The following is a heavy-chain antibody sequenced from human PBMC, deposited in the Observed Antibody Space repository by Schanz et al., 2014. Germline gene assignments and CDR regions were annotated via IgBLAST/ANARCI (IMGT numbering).Heavy chain of an antibody. CDR2: VYHSGVT. D-gene: IGHD7-27*01. Sequence: QVQLQESGPGLVKPSETLSLTCTVSGDSIGTYQWSWIRQPPGKGLEWIGYVYHSGVTTYKSSLRSGSSIPFETIKNQSTLKRTLVTAADTAVYYCARDQGTGDLPILRPAYGMDVWGQGTTVTVSS. V-gene: IGHV4-59*12. CDR3: ARDQGTGDLPILRPAYGMDV. J-gene: IGHJ6*02. CDR1: GDSIGTYQ.